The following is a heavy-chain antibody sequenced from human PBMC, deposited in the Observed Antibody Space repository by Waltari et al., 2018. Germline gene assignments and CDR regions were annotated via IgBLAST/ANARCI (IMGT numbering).Heavy chain of an antibody. J-gene: IGHJ4*02. Sequence: QVQLQESGPGLVKPSETLSLTCTVSGGSISSYYWSWIRQPAGKGLAWIGRIYTSGITNYNASLKSRVTMSVDTSKNQFSLKLSSVTAADTAVYYCARDTGWELPYFDYWGQGTLVTVSS. V-gene: IGHV4-4*07. CDR3: ARDTGWELPYFDY. CDR1: GGSISSYY. D-gene: IGHD1-26*01. CDR2: IYTSGIT.